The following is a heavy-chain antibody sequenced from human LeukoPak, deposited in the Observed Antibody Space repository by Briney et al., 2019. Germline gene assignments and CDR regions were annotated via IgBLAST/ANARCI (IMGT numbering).Heavy chain of an antibody. CDR2: ISAYNGNT. CDR1: GYTFTGYY. J-gene: IGHJ3*02. Sequence: ASVKVSCKASGYTFTGYYMHWARQAPGQGLEWMGWISAYNGNTNYAQKLQGRVTMTTDTTTSTAYMELRSLRSDDTAVYYCARDYYGSGSYLGTAFDIWGQGTMVTVSS. D-gene: IGHD3-10*01. V-gene: IGHV1-18*04. CDR3: ARDYYGSGSYLGTAFDI.